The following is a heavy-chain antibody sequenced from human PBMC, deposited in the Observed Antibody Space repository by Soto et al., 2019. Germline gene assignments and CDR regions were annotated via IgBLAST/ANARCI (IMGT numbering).Heavy chain of an antibody. D-gene: IGHD3-3*01. CDR3: ATLLNYDFWSYNFDY. Sequence: EVQLLESGGGLVQPGGSLRLSCAASGFTFSSYAMSWVRQAPGKGLEWVSAISGSGGRTYYADSVKGRFTISRDNSKNTLYLQMNSLRAEDTAVYYCATLLNYDFWSYNFDYWGQGTLVTVSS. V-gene: IGHV3-23*01. CDR2: ISGSGGRT. CDR1: GFTFSSYA. J-gene: IGHJ4*02.